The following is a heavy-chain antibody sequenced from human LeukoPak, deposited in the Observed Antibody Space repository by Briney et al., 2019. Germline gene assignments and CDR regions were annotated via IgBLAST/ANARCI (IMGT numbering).Heavy chain of an antibody. CDR2: IYTSGST. CDR1: GYSISSGYY. J-gene: IGHJ4*02. CDR3: ARGYNWNYVDY. D-gene: IGHD1-20*01. Sequence: SETLSLTCAVSGYSISSGYYWGWIRQPPGKGLEWIGRIYTSGSTNYNPSLKSRVTMSVDTSKNQFSLKLSSVTAADTAVYYCARGYNWNYVDYWGQGTLVTVSS. V-gene: IGHV4-38-2*01.